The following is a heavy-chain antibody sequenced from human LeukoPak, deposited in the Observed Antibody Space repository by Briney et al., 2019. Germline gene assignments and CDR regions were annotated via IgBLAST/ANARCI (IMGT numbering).Heavy chain of an antibody. Sequence: ASVKVSCKASNYTFTSYGIIWVRQAPGQGLEWMGWINAYNGNTNYAQNLQDRVTMLTDTSTSTAYMELRSLRSDDTAVYYCARGFCSLTSCYSFSDYWGQGTLVTVSS. CDR2: INAYNGNT. J-gene: IGHJ4*02. V-gene: IGHV1-18*01. CDR1: NYTFTSYG. D-gene: IGHD2-2*02. CDR3: ARGFCSLTSCYSFSDY.